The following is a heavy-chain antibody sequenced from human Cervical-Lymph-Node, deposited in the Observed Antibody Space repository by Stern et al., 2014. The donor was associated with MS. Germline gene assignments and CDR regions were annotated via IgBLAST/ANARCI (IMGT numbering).Heavy chain of an antibody. J-gene: IGHJ4*02. Sequence: EVHLVESGPEVKRPGESLKISCQASGYTFTSYWIGWVRQMPGKGLEWIAIIFPGGSDIRYSPSFQGQVTISADKSSSTAYLQWNNLKDSDTAIYYCARQRYFDYWGQGTLVTVSS. CDR3: ARQRYFDY. CDR2: IFPGGSDI. V-gene: IGHV5-51*01. CDR1: GYTFTSYW.